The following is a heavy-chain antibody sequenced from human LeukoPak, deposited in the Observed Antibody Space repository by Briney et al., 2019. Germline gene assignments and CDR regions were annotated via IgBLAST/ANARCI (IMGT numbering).Heavy chain of an antibody. V-gene: IGHV4-39*07. CDR2: INDSGST. J-gene: IGHJ6*03. CDR1: GGSISSSSYY. CDR3: ASGGYSGSLKYYYYYYMDV. D-gene: IGHD1-26*01. Sequence: SETLSLTCILSGGSISSSSYYWGWIRQPPGKGLEWIGSINDSGSTYYNPSLKSRVTISVDTSKNQFSLKLSSVTAADTAVYYCASGGYSGSLKYYYYYYMDVWGKGTTVTISS.